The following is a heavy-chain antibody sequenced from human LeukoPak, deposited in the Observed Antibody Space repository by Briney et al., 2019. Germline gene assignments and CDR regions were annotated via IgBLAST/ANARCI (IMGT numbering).Heavy chain of an antibody. Sequence: GESLEISCKASGYSFTNYWIGWVRQMPGKGLEWMGIIYPDDSDTRYSPSFQGQVTISADKSISTAYLQWSGLKASDTAIYYCARRGGSYYYFDYWGQGTLVTVSS. V-gene: IGHV5-51*01. J-gene: IGHJ4*02. CDR2: IYPDDSDT. CDR1: GYSFTNYW. D-gene: IGHD1-26*01. CDR3: ARRGGSYYYFDY.